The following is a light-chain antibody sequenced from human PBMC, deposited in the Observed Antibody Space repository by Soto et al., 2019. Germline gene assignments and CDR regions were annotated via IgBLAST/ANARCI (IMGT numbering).Light chain of an antibody. Sequence: EIVMTQSPATLSVSPGERATLSCRASQSVRGNLAWYQHKPGQSPRLLIYGASSRATGIPVRFSGSGSGTEFTLTISSLQSEDFAVYYCQQYNNWPLTFGQGTRLEIK. CDR3: QQYNNWPLT. CDR1: QSVRGN. CDR2: GAS. V-gene: IGKV3-15*01. J-gene: IGKJ5*01.